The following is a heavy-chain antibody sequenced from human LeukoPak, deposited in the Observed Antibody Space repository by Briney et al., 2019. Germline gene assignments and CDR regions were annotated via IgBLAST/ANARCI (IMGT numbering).Heavy chain of an antibody. J-gene: IGHJ6*02. V-gene: IGHV4-39*07. CDR2: IDYSRTT. D-gene: IGHD3-10*01. CDR3: AREEWFGELFAPCYYYGMDV. Sequence: SETLYLTCTVSGYSISSSGYYWGWIRPPPGNGLEWIGSIDYSRTTYYKPSLNSRVTISVDTSNNQFSLKLSSVTAATTAEYYCAREEWFGELFAPCYYYGMDVWGQESTVTVSS. CDR1: GYSISSSGYY.